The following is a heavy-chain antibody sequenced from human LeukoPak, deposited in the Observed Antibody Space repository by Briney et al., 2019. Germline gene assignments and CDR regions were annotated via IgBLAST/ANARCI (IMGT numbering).Heavy chain of an antibody. CDR2: ISYDGSNK. CDR3: AKATLSSGWYPYYFDY. Sequence: GGSLRLSCAASGFTFSSYGMHWVRQAPGKGLEWVAVISYDGSNKYYADSVKGRFTISRDNSKNTLYLQMNSLRAEDTAVYYCAKATLSSGWYPYYFDYWGQGTLVTVSS. CDR1: GFTFSSYG. J-gene: IGHJ4*02. V-gene: IGHV3-30*18. D-gene: IGHD6-19*01.